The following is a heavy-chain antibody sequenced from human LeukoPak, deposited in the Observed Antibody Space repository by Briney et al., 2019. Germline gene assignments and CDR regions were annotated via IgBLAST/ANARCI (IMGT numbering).Heavy chain of an antibody. Sequence: GGSLRLSCAASGFTFSSYSMNWVRQAPGKGLEWVSSISSSCSYIYYADSVKGRFTISRDNAKNSLYLQMNSLRAEDTAVYYCARDGEVAAFDYWGQGTLVTVSS. J-gene: IGHJ4*02. CDR3: ARDGEVAAFDY. D-gene: IGHD6-19*01. CDR1: GFTFSSYS. CDR2: ISSSCSYI. V-gene: IGHV3-21*01.